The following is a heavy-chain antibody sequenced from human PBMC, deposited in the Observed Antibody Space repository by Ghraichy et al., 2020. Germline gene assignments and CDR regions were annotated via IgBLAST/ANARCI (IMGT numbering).Heavy chain of an antibody. J-gene: IGHJ4*02. D-gene: IGHD1-26*01. CDR3: ARDVGGSSD. Sequence: GESLNISCAASGFTFSSYAMNWVRQAPGKGLEWVSTVSSSSTYIYYADSVKGRFTISRDNAKNSLYLQMNSLRAEDTAVYYCARDVGGSSDWGQGTLVTVSS. V-gene: IGHV3-21*01. CDR2: VSSSSTYI. CDR1: GFTFSSYA.